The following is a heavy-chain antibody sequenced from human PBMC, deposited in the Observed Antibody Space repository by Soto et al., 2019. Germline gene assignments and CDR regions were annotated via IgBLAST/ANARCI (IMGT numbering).Heavy chain of an antibody. CDR3: ARTYYDSSGYFAIEDY. CDR2: ISSSSSYI. V-gene: IGHV3-21*01. CDR1: GFTFSSYS. J-gene: IGHJ4*02. D-gene: IGHD3-22*01. Sequence: EVQLVESGGGLVKPGGSLRLSCAASGFTFSSYSMNWVRQAPGKGLEWVSSISSSSSYIYYADSVKGRFTISRHNAKNPLYLQMNSLRAEDTAVYYCARTYYDSSGYFAIEDYWGQGTLVTVSS.